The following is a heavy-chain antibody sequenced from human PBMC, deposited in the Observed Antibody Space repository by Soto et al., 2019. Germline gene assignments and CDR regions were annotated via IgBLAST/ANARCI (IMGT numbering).Heavy chain of an antibody. J-gene: IGHJ4*02. Sequence: GASVKVSCKASGGNSNSYTFAWVRQAPGQGLEWMGGISPIIGTPTYAQRFEDRVTISADKPTSTVYMELRSLKSADTGIYYCARDWRQMGHGGFFDFWGQGTLVTVSS. D-gene: IGHD3-3*01. CDR3: ARDWRQMGHGGFFDF. CDR2: ISPIIGTP. V-gene: IGHV1-69*06. CDR1: GGNSNSYT.